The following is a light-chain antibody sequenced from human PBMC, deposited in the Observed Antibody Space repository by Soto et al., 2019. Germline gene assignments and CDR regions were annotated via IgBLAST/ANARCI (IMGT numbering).Light chain of an antibody. J-gene: IGKJ5*01. Sequence: EIVMTQSPATLSVSPGERVTLSCRASQSVRSNLAWYQQKPGQAPRLLIYGASTRATGLPARFSGSGSGTDVTLTISSLQSEDFAVYYCQQYNTWPPITFGQGTRLEIK. CDR3: QQYNTWPPIT. CDR2: GAS. V-gene: IGKV3-15*01. CDR1: QSVRSN.